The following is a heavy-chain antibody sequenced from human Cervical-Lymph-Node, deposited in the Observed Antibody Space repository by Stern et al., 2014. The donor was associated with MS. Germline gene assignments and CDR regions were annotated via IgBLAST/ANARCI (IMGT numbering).Heavy chain of an antibody. Sequence: QVQLVESGAEVKKPGSSIKVSCKIYGGTFRSYSLTWVRQAPGQGLEWMGGILTIFEKPHVARRFQGRFTIIADNSTSTVYMELSSLRSDDTAVYYCSRGPVSAVSGLDVWGQGTTVTVSS. D-gene: IGHD6-25*01. J-gene: IGHJ6*02. CDR3: SRGPVSAVSGLDV. V-gene: IGHV1-69*06. CDR2: ILTIFEKP. CDR1: GGTFRSYS.